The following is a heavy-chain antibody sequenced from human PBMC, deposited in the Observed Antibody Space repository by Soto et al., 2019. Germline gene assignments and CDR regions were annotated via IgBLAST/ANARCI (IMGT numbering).Heavy chain of an antibody. CDR2: IYYSWNT. CDR1: GGSISSGSYY. V-gene: IGHV4-30-4*01. CDR3: AISSLYCMDA. Sequence: SETLSLTCSVSGGSISSGSYYWSWIRQPPGKGLDCIGNIYYSWNTYYNSSLKSRRIISTDTSKNPFSLTVGSVTAAATAVYYCAISSLYCMDAWGQGTTVTVSS. J-gene: IGHJ6*02.